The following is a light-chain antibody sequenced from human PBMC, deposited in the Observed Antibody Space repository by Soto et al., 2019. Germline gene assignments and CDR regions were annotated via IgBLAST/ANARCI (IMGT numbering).Light chain of an antibody. CDR1: QSVSSSY. Sequence: EIVLTQSPGTLSLSPGERATLSCRASQSVSSSYLAWYQQKPGQAPRLLIYGASSRATGIPDRFSGSGSETDFTLTISRLEPEDFAVYYCQQYGSSSWTFGQGPKVVIK. CDR2: GAS. V-gene: IGKV3-20*01. J-gene: IGKJ1*01. CDR3: QQYGSSSWT.